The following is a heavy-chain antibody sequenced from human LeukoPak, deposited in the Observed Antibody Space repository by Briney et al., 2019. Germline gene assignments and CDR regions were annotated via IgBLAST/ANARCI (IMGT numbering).Heavy chain of an antibody. CDR3: ARNHDSSGYADAPGYFDY. CDR2: ISSSGSTI. Sequence: GGSLRLSCAASGFTFSSYEMNWVRQAPGKGLEWVSYISSSGSTIYYADSVKGRFTISRDNAKNSLYLQMNSLRAEDTAVYYCARNHDSSGYADAPGYFDYWGRGTLVTVSS. CDR1: GFTFSSYE. D-gene: IGHD3-22*01. J-gene: IGHJ4*02. V-gene: IGHV3-48*03.